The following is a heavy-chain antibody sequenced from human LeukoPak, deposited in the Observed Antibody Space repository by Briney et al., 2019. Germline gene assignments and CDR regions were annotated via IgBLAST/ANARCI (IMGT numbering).Heavy chain of an antibody. V-gene: IGHV3-9*01. CDR3: AKDGRRYYYGSGSSSYFDY. CDR1: GFTFDDYA. CDR2: ISWNSGSI. J-gene: IGHJ4*02. D-gene: IGHD3-10*01. Sequence: GGSLRLSCAVSGFTFDDYAMPWVRQAPGKGLEWVSGISWNSGSIGYADSVKGRFTISRDNAKNSLYLQMNSLRAEDTALYYCAKDGRRYYYGSGSSSYFDYWGQGTLVTVSS.